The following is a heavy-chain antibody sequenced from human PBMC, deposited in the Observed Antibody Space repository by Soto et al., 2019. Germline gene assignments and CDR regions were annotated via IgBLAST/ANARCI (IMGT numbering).Heavy chain of an antibody. Sequence: ASVKVSCKASGYTFTSYDINWVRQATGQGLEWMGWMNPDSGNTGYAQKFQGRVTMTRNTSISTAYMELSSLRSEDTAVYYCARGRYSSGWYAIGWFDPWGQGTLVTVSS. D-gene: IGHD6-19*01. CDR3: ARGRYSSGWYAIGWFDP. V-gene: IGHV1-8*01. CDR1: GYTFTSYD. CDR2: MNPDSGNT. J-gene: IGHJ5*02.